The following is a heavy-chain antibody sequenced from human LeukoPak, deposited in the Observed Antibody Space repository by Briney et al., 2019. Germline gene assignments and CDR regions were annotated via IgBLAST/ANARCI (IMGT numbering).Heavy chain of an antibody. V-gene: IGHV3-30*04. J-gene: IGHJ4*02. CDR1: GLTFSSYA. D-gene: IGHD3-3*01. CDR3: ARDGYYDFWGGYYNYFDY. CDR2: ISYDGSNK. Sequence: GRSLRLSCAVSGLTFSSYAMQWVRQAPGKGLEWVAVISYDGSNKYYADSVKGRFTIARDNSKNTLYLQMNSLSAEDTAVYYCARDGYYDFWGGYYNYFDYWGEGSLVTVSS.